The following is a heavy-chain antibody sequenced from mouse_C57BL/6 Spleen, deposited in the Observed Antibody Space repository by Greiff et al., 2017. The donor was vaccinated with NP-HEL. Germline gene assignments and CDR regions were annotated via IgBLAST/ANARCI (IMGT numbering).Heavy chain of an antibody. V-gene: IGHV6-3*01. CDR3: TGGYDYDVSWFAY. D-gene: IGHD2-4*01. CDR2: IRLKSDNYAT. J-gene: IGHJ3*01. Sequence: EVKLMESGGGLVQPGGSMKLSCVASGFTFSNYWMNWVRQSPEKGLEWVAQIRLKSDNYATHYAESVKGRFTISRDDSKSSVYLQMNNLRAEDTGIYYCTGGYDYDVSWFAYWGQGTLVTVSA. CDR1: GFTFSNYW.